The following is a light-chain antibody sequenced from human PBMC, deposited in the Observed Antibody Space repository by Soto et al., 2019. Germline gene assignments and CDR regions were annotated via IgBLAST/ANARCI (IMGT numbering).Light chain of an antibody. CDR3: QQYGSSPART. Sequence: EIVLTQSPGTLSLSPGERATLSCSSGQSVSSSYLAWYQQKPGQAPRLLIYGASSRATGIPDRFSGSGSGTDFTLTISRLEPEDFAVYYCQQYGSSPARTFGQGTKVDIK. CDR1: QSVSSSY. CDR2: GAS. V-gene: IGKV3-20*01. J-gene: IGKJ1*01.